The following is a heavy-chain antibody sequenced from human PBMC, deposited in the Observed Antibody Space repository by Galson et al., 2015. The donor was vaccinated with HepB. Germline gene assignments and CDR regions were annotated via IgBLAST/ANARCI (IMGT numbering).Heavy chain of an antibody. Sequence: SVKVSCKASGFTFTNYAMKWVRQAPGQRLEWMGWINAGNGRTKYAQNFQGRVTITRDTSTSMVYMELSSPRSEDTAVYYCARGVWSGTVNAYYVDYWCQGALVTVSS. V-gene: IGHV1-3*01. D-gene: IGHD4-17*01. CDR2: INAGNGRT. CDR3: ARGVWSGTVNAYYVDY. J-gene: IGHJ4*02. CDR1: GFTFTNYA.